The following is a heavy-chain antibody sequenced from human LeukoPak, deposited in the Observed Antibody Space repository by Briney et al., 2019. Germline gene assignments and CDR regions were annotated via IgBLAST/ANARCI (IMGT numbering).Heavy chain of an antibody. CDR2: INPSGGST. D-gene: IGHD3-10*01. CDR1: GYTFTSYY. J-gene: IGHJ5*02. V-gene: IGHV1-46*01. CDR3: AIESGITMVRGETNWFDP. Sequence: ASVKVSCKASGYTFTSYYMHWVRQAPGQGLEWMGIINPSGGSTSYAQKFQGRVTMTRDMSTSTVYMELSSLRSEDTAVYYCAIESGITMVRGETNWFDPWGQGTLVTVSS.